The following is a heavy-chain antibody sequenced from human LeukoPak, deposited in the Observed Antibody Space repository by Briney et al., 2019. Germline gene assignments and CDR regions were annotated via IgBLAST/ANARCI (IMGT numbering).Heavy chain of an antibody. D-gene: IGHD3-22*01. V-gene: IGHV4-34*01. CDR2: INHSGST. CDR1: GGSFSGYY. J-gene: IGHJ4*02. Sequence: SETLSLTCAVYGGSFSGYYWSWIRQPPGKGLEWIGEINHSGSTNYNPSLKSRVTISVDTSKNQFSLQLNSVTPEDTAVYYCARDRYFYDSSGYYWDYFDYWGQGTLVTVSS. CDR3: ARDRYFYDSSGYYWDYFDY.